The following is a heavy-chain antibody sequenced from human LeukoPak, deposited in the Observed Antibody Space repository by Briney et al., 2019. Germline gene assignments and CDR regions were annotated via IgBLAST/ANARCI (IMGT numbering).Heavy chain of an antibody. Sequence: GGSLRLSCAASGFTFSSYWMHWVRQTPGKGLVWVSRIDSDGSNTRYADSVKGRFTISRDNAKNTLYLQMNSLRAEDTAVYYCARESGGGGQGFDYWGQGTLVTVSS. V-gene: IGHV3-74*01. CDR3: ARESGGGGQGFDY. J-gene: IGHJ4*02. CDR1: GFTFSSYW. CDR2: IDSDGSNT. D-gene: IGHD2-15*01.